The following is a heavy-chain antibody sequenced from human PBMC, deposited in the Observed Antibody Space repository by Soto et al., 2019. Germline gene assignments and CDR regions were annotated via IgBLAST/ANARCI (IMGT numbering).Heavy chain of an antibody. J-gene: IGHJ3*02. CDR1: GFTFSSYL. V-gene: IGHV3-7*01. D-gene: IGHD2-15*01. Sequence: EEQLVESGGGLVQPGGSLRLSCAASGFTFSSYLMSWVRQAPGKGLEWVANIKQDGSEKYYVDSVKGRFTISRDNAKNSLYLQLNSLRAEDTSVYYCARDVEGHCSSDACYSGDAFDIWGQGTMVTVSS. CDR3: ARDVEGHCSSDACYSGDAFDI. CDR2: IKQDGSEK.